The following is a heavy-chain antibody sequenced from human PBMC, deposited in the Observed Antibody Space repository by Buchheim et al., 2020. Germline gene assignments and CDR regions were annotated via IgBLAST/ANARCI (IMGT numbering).Heavy chain of an antibody. Sequence: QLQLQESGPGLVKPSETLSLTCTVSGGSISSSSYYWGWIRQPPGKGLEWIGSIYYSGSTYYNPSLKSRVTISVDTSKNQFSLKLSSVTAAGTAVYYCAREGGIGYCSGGSCYDFDYWGQGTL. CDR2: IYYSGST. J-gene: IGHJ4*02. V-gene: IGHV4-39*01. CDR1: GGSISSSSYY. CDR3: AREGGIGYCSGGSCYDFDY. D-gene: IGHD2-15*01.